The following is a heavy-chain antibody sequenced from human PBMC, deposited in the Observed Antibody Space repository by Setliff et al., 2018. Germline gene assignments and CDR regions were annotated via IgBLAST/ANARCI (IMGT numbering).Heavy chain of an antibody. CDR3: ARDRGGATTRDF. CDR1: GFTFSNYY. D-gene: IGHD1-26*01. CDR2: VNPDGSDE. Sequence: GGSLRLSCATSGFTFSNYYMTWVRQAPGKGLEWVANVNPDGSDEYYVDSVKGRFTISRDNAKNSLYLQMNTLRAEDTAVYYCARDRGGATTRDFWGQGTLVTVSS. V-gene: IGHV3-7*03. J-gene: IGHJ4*02.